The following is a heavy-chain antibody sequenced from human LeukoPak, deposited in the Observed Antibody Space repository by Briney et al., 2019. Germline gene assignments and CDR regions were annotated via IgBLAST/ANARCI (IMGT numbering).Heavy chain of an antibody. CDR2: IYYSGST. D-gene: IGHD4-23*01. Sequence: MTSETLSLTCTVSGGSFSSGDYYWSWIRQPPGKGLEWIGYIYYSGSTYYNPSLKSRVTISVDTSKNQFSLKLSSVTAADTAVYYCARGHYGGNSPADDAFDIWGQGTMVTVSS. J-gene: IGHJ3*02. V-gene: IGHV4-30-4*01. CDR3: ARGHYGGNSPADDAFDI. CDR1: GGSFSSGDYY.